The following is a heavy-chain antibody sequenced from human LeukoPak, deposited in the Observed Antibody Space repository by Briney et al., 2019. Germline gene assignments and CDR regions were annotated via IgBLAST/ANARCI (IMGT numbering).Heavy chain of an antibody. Sequence: GGSLRLSCAASGFTISSYWMSWVRQVPGKGLESVAHIKQDGSETYYVDTVRGRFIISRDNAKNSLYLQMNSRRVEDTAVYHCARGPTDFDASDIWGHGTLVTVSS. CDR2: IKQDGSET. J-gene: IGHJ3*02. CDR1: GFTISSYW. CDR3: ARGPTDFDASDI. V-gene: IGHV3-7*01.